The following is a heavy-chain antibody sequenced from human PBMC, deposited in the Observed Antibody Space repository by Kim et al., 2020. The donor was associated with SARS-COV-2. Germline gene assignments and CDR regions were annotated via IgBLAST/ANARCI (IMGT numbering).Heavy chain of an antibody. D-gene: IGHD6-13*01. CDR3: AKDRDSASWYGYFQS. V-gene: IGHV3-23*01. Sequence: GGSLRLSCAASGFTFAPFTMSWVRKAPGKGLEWVSSISTGGGSIYYADSVKGRFTISRDNSKSTVFLQLNSLRVEDTAVSYCAKDRDSASWYGYFQSWG. CDR2: ISTGGGSI. J-gene: IGHJ1*01. CDR1: GFTFAPFT.